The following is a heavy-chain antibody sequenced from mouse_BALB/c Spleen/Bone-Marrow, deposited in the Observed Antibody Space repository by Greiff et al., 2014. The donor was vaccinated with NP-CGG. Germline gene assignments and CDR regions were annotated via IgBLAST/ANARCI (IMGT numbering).Heavy chain of an antibody. CDR2: IDPANGNT. CDR1: GFNINDTY. Sequence: EVKLQESGAELVKPGASVKLSCTASGFNINDTYMHWVKQRPEQGLEWIGRIDPANGNTKYDQKFQGKATLTADTSSNTAYLQLSGLQSEDTAVYNGASDYYDYDLDYWGQGTTLPVPS. CDR3: ASDYYDYDLDY. J-gene: IGHJ2*01. D-gene: IGHD2-4*01. V-gene: IGHV14-3*02.